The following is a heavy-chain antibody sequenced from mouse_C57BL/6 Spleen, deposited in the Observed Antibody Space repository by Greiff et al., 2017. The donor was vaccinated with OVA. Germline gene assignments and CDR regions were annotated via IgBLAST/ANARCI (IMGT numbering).Heavy chain of an antibody. J-gene: IGHJ4*01. CDR3: VRDGGDYGSYYAMDY. CDR2: FSPGSGSK. D-gene: IGHD1-1*01. Sequence: QVQLQQSGAELVKPGASVKLSCKASGYTFTEYTIHWVKQRSGQGLEWIGWFSPGSGSKKYNEKFKDKATLTADKSSSTVSVEIKRLTSEDDEVYFCVRDGGDYGSYYAMDYWGQGTSVTVSS. V-gene: IGHV1-62-2*01. CDR1: GYTFTEYT.